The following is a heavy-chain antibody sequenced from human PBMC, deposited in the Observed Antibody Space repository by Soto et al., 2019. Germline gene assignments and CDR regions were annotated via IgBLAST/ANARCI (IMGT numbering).Heavy chain of an antibody. CDR3: ARRIHDILTGYYRPYYYYYMDV. CDR1: GYTFTSYG. J-gene: IGHJ6*03. D-gene: IGHD3-9*01. CDR2: ISAYNGNT. V-gene: IGHV1-18*01. Sequence: ASVKVSCKASGYTFTSYGISWVRQAPGQGLEWMGWISAYNGNTNYAQKLQGRVTMTTDTSTSTAYMELRSLRSDDTAVYYCARRIHDILTGYYRPYYYYYMDVWGKGTTVTVSS.